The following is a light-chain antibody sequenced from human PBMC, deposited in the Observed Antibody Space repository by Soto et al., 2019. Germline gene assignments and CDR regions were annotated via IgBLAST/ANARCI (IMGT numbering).Light chain of an antibody. CDR1: SSNIGSNT. CDR2: SNN. CDR3: AAWDDSLNGPV. Sequence: QSVLTQPPSASVTPGQRVTISCSGSSSNIGSNTVNWYQQLPGTAPKLLIYSNNQRPSGVPDRFSGSKSGTSASLAISGLQSEDEADYYCAAWDDSLNGPVFGTGTKVTVL. J-gene: IGLJ1*01. V-gene: IGLV1-44*01.